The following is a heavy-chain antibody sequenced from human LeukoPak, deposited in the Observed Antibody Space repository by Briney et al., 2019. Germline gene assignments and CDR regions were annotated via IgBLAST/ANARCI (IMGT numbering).Heavy chain of an antibody. CDR2: IWYDGSNK. CDR3: ARDTQYYDFWSGSRSYGMDV. Sequence: GGSLRLSCAASGFTFSSYGMHWVRQAPGKGLEWVAVIWYDGSNKYYADSVKGRFTISRDNSKNTLYLQMNGLRAEDTAVYYCARDTQYYDFWSGSRSYGMDVWGQGTTVTVSS. CDR1: GFTFSSYG. V-gene: IGHV3-33*01. D-gene: IGHD3-3*01. J-gene: IGHJ6*02.